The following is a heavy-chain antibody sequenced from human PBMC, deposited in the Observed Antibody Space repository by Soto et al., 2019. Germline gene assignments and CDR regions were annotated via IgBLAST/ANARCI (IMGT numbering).Heavy chain of an antibody. D-gene: IGHD3-16*02. CDR1: GLTFSSYA. Sequence: EVQLLESGGGLVQPGGSLRLSCAVSGLTFSSYALSWVRQAPGTGLEWVSAIGGGSTYYADSVKGRFTISRDNSKNTLYLQMKGLRVEDTAVYYYATHYFWGNYRYKAFDIWGRGTMVTVSS. J-gene: IGHJ3*02. CDR3: ATHYFWGNYRYKAFDI. V-gene: IGHV3-23*01. CDR2: IGGGST.